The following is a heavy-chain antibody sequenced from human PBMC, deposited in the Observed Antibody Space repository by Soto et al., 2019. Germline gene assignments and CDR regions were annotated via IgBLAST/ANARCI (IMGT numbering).Heavy chain of an antibody. D-gene: IGHD4-17*01. Sequence: GGSLRLSCAASGFTFSDYYMSWIRQAPGKGLEWVSYISSSSSYTNYADSVKGRFTISRDNAKNSLYLQMNSLRAEDTAVYYCARAAYDYGDYKFDYWGQGTLVTVSS. V-gene: IGHV3-11*06. CDR2: ISSSSSYT. CDR1: GFTFSDYY. CDR3: ARAAYDYGDYKFDY. J-gene: IGHJ4*02.